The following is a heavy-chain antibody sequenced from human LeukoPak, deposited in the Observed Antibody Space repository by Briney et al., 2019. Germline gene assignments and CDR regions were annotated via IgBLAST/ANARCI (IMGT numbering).Heavy chain of an antibody. CDR3: AREGTYEQQLENGAFDY. CDR1: GDTLSSNSAA. J-gene: IGHJ4*02. V-gene: IGHV6-1*01. Sequence: SQTLSLTCALSGDTLSSNSAAWDWIRQSPSRGLEWLVRTYYRSNFYNDYAVCVKSRITINPDTSKIQFSLLLKSVTPEDTAVYYCAREGTYEQQLENGAFDYWGQGTLVTVSS. D-gene: IGHD6-13*01. CDR2: TYYRSNFYN.